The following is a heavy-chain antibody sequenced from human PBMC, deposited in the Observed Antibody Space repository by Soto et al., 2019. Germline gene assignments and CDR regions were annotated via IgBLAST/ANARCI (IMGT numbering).Heavy chain of an antibody. Sequence: GGSLRLSCAASGFTFSSYCMHWVRQAPGKGLEWVAVIWYDGSNKYYADSVKGRFTISRDNSKNTLYLQMNSLRAEDTAVYYCARPRDGYTLFDYWGQGTLVTVSS. V-gene: IGHV3-33*01. CDR3: ARPRDGYTLFDY. CDR1: GFTFSSYC. J-gene: IGHJ4*02. CDR2: IWYDGSNK. D-gene: IGHD3-16*01.